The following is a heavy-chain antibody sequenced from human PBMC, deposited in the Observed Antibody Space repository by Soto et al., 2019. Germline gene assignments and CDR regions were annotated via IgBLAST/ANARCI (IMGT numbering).Heavy chain of an antibody. D-gene: IGHD3-10*01. CDR3: ARGGSSYYYYMDV. CDR2: IYHSGST. Sequence: QVQLQESGPGLVKPSGTLSLTCAVSSGSISSSNWWSWVRQPPGKGLEWIGEIYHSGSTNYNPSLKRRVTISVDKSKNQFSLKLSAVTAADTAVYYCARGGSSYYYYMDVWGKGTTVTVSS. V-gene: IGHV4-4*02. CDR1: SGSISSSNW. J-gene: IGHJ6*03.